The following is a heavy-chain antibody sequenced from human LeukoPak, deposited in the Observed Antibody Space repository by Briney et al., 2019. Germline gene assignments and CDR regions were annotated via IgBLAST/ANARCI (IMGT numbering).Heavy chain of an antibody. Sequence: ASVKVSCKASGHALISWVRQAPGQGLEWMGWIGPYKRNANYAEKFQGRVTLTTDTSTSIVYMELRSLRSDDTAVYFCAREHDNRVPYYCGMDVWGQGTTVTVSS. J-gene: IGHJ6*02. CDR3: AREHDNRVPYYCGMDV. CDR1: GHAL. D-gene: IGHD3-22*01. V-gene: IGHV1-18*01. CDR2: IGPYKRNA.